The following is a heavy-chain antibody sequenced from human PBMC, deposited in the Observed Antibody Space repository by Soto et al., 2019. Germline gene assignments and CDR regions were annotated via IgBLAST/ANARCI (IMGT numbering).Heavy chain of an antibody. J-gene: IGHJ4*02. CDR3: AREGYTSSSIHSFLDS. CDR1: GGTFSSYG. Sequence: SVKVSCKASGGTFSSYGISWVRQAPGQGLEWMGRIIPFLGTTNYAQNFQDRLTVTADTSTNTAFMELSSLRSDDTAVYYCAREGYTSSSIHSFLDSWGQGTLVTFSS. CDR2: IIPFLGTT. D-gene: IGHD6-6*01. V-gene: IGHV1-69*10.